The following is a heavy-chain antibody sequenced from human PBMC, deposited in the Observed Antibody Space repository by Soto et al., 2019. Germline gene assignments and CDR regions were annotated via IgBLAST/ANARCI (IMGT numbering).Heavy chain of an antibody. D-gene: IGHD1-26*01. V-gene: IGHV3-33*01. CDR3: GSDSYSGARYHLFA. CDR2: KWFFASGGNE. J-gene: IGHJ1*01. CDR1: GFTFSNYG. Sequence: GESLRLSCATSGFTFSNYGIHWVRQAPGKGLEWVAVKWFFASGGNEYYADSVKGRFAISRDDSKQTAYLEMKSLRAEDTAVYYWGSDSYSGARYHLFARGQGSQRTVFS.